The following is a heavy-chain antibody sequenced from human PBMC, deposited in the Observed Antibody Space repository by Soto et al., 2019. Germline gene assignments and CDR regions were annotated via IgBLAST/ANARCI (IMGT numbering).Heavy chain of an antibody. CDR3: ARGNEMATILFDY. D-gene: IGHD5-12*01. CDR2: INHSGST. V-gene: IGHV4-34*01. CDR1: GGSFSGYY. J-gene: IGHJ4*02. Sequence: QVQLQQWGAGLLKPSETLSLTCAVYGGSFSGYYWSWIRQPPGKGLEWIGEINHSGSTNYNPSLKSRVTISVDTSKNQFSLKLSSVTAADTAVYYCARGNEMATILFDYWGQGTLVTVSS.